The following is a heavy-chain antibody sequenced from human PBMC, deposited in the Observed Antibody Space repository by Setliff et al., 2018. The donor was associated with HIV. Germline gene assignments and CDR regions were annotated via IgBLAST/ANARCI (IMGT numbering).Heavy chain of an antibody. D-gene: IGHD6-13*01. V-gene: IGHV1-2*06. Sequence: ASVKVSCKASGYIFTDYYIHWVRQAPGQELGWMGRINPNSGGTNYAQKFQGRVTMTRDTSISTAYMELSSLRSEDTAVYYCARDQPTVYYTSWYDSGEYNWFDPWGQGTLVTVSS. CDR2: INPNSGGT. J-gene: IGHJ5*02. CDR1: GYIFTDYY. CDR3: ARDQPTVYYTSWYDSGEYNWFDP.